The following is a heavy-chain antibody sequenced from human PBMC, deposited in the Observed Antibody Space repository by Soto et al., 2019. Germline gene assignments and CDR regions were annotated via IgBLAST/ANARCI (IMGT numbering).Heavy chain of an antibody. D-gene: IGHD3-3*01. CDR1: GYTFTSYD. CDR2: MNPNSGNT. J-gene: IGHJ5*02. Sequence: ASVKVSCKASGYTFTSYDINWVRQATGQGLEWMGWMNPNSGNTGYAQKFQGRVTMTRNTSISTAYMELSSLRSEDTAVYYCARNMYDFWSGYYSAPWGQGTLVTVSS. CDR3: ARNMYDFWSGYYSAP. V-gene: IGHV1-8*01.